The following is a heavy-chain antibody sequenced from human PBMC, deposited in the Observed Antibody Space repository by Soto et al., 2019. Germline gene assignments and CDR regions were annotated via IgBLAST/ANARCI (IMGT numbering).Heavy chain of an antibody. Sequence: GGSLRLSCVASGFTFSSDSMIWVRQPPGNGLEWVSFINRSSRTIYYSEYLKGPFTVSRDNAKNSLYLQMDCLRDEDTAVYYCTRGNYYPGDNGYYYFDYWGPGTLVTV. J-gene: IGHJ4*02. D-gene: IGHD2-21*01. CDR2: INRSSRTI. CDR3: TRGNYYPGDNGYYYFDY. CDR1: GFTFSSDS. V-gene: IGHV3-48*02.